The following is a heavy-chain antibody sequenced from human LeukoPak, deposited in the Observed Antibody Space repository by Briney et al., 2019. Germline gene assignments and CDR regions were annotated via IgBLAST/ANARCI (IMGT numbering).Heavy chain of an antibody. Sequence: PGGSLRLSCAASGFTFSSYAMSWVRQAPGKGLEWVSAIGGSGGSTYYADSVKGRFTISRDNSKNTLYLQMSSLRAEDTAVYYCAKDLTTSPYYFDYWGQGTLVTVSS. CDR3: AKDLTTSPYYFDY. J-gene: IGHJ4*02. CDR2: IGGSGGST. D-gene: IGHD1-14*01. CDR1: GFTFSSYA. V-gene: IGHV3-23*01.